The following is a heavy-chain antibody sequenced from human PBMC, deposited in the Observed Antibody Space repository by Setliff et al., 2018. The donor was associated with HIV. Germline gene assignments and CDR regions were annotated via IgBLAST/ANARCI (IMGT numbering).Heavy chain of an antibody. CDR2: IKQDGSEK. CDR1: GFTFSSCW. J-gene: IGHJ4*02. CDR3: ASSGYNYGSEMDY. D-gene: IGHD5-18*01. V-gene: IGHV3-7*03. Sequence: PGGSLRLSCAASGFTFSSCWVTWVRQGPGKGLEWVANIKQDGSEKYYVDSVKGRFTISRDNGKNSLYLQMNSLRAEDTAVYYCASSGYNYGSEMDYWGQGTLVTVSS.